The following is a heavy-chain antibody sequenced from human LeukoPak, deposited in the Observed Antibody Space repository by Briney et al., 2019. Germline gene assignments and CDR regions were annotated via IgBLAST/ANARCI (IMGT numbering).Heavy chain of an antibody. CDR3: ARHRSRGDYYYYGMDV. D-gene: IGHD4-17*01. V-gene: IGHV4-39*01. CDR2: IYYSGST. J-gene: IGHJ6*02. Sequence: SETLSLTCTVSGGSISSSSYYWGWIRQPPRKGLEWIGSIYYSGSTYYNPSLKSRVTISVDTSKNQFSLKLSSVTAADTAVYYCARHRSRGDYYYYGMDVWGQGTTVTVSS. CDR1: GGSISSSSYY.